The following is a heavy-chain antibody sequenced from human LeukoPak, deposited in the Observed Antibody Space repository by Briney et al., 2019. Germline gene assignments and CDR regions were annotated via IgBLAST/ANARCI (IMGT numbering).Heavy chain of an antibody. CDR3: VIGPRQNRALNTY. D-gene: IGHD1-14*01. V-gene: IGHV3-23*01. J-gene: IGHJ4*02. CDR1: GFTFSSYA. Sequence: GWSLRLSCAASGFTFSSYAMSWVRQAPAKGLEWVSSISGSGSSTYYADSVKGRFTISRDNSKNTLYLQMNSLRAEDTAVSYCVIGPRQNRALNTYSGQGTPVTVSS. CDR2: ISGSGSST.